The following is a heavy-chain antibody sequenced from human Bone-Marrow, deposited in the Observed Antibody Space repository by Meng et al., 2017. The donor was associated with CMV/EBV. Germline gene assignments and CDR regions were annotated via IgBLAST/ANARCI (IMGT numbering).Heavy chain of an antibody. Sequence: GESLKISCAASGFTVSSNYMSWVRQAPGKGLEWVSVIYSGGSTYYADSVKGRFTISRDNSKNTLYLQMNSLRAEDTAVYYCARDAKGVVPAVNDAFDIWGQGTMVTVSS. J-gene: IGHJ3*02. CDR3: ARDAKGVVPAVNDAFDI. V-gene: IGHV3-53*01. D-gene: IGHD2-2*01. CDR2: IYSGGST. CDR1: GFTVSSNY.